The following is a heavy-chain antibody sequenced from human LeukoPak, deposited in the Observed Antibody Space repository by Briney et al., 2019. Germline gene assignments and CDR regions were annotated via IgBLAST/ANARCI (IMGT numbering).Heavy chain of an antibody. CDR2: MNPNSGNT. D-gene: IGHD3-22*01. CDR1: GYTFTSYD. Sequence: GASVKVSCKASGYTFTSYDINWVRQATGQGLEWMGWMNPNSGNTGYAQKFQGRVTITRNTSISTAYMELSSLRSEDTAVYYCARGHPYDSSGYVDNWGQGTLVTVSS. J-gene: IGHJ4*02. CDR3: ARGHPYDSSGYVDN. V-gene: IGHV1-8*03.